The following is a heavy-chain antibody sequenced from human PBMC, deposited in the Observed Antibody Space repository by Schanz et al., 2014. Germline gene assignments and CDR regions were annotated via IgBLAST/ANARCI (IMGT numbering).Heavy chain of an antibody. Sequence: LVESGGGVVQPGRSLRLSCAASGFTFSSYGMHWVRQVPGKGLEWVAVVCYDGSKKYYADSVKGRFTTSRDNSKKAMYLQMNSRRAEDTAVYYCVKDLQRELLRDDHYYGMDVWGQGTTVTVSS. CDR1: GFTFSSYG. V-gene: IGHV3-33*06. J-gene: IGHJ6*02. CDR2: VCYDGSKK. CDR3: VKDLQRELLRDDHYYGMDV. D-gene: IGHD1-26*01.